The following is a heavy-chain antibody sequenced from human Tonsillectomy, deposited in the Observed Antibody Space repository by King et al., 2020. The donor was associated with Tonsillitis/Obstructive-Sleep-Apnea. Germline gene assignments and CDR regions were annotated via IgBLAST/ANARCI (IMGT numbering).Heavy chain of an antibody. V-gene: IGHV4-39*02. CDR3: AGEGEYSSTNYLDY. J-gene: IGHJ4*02. D-gene: IGHD6-13*01. Sequence: QLQESGPGLVKPSETLSLTCTVSGGSISSCTYYWGWIRQPPGKGLEWIGSIYYSGSTYYKPSLKSRVTISVDTSKNQFSLKLSSVTAADTAVYYCAGEGEYSSTNYLDYWGQGTLVTLSS. CDR1: GGSISSCTYY. CDR2: IYYSGST.